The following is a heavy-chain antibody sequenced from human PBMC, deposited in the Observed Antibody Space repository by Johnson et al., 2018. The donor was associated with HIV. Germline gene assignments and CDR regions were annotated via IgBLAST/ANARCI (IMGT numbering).Heavy chain of an antibody. CDR1: GFTFSSYG. CDR2: IWYDGSNK. D-gene: IGHD3-3*01. Sequence: QMLLVESGGGVVQPGRSLRLSCAASGFTFSSYGMHWVRQAPGKGLEWVAVIWYDGSNKYYADSVKGRFTISRDNSKNTLYLQMNSLRAEDTAVYYCAKGSRFTIFGVVPYTFDIWGQGTMVTVSS. J-gene: IGHJ3*02. CDR3: AKGSRFTIFGVVPYTFDI. V-gene: IGHV3-33*06.